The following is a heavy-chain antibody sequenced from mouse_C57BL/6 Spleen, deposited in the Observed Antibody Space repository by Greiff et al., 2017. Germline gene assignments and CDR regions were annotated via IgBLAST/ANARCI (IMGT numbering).Heavy chain of an antibody. J-gene: IGHJ3*01. D-gene: IGHD2-3*01. CDR3: ARTEGWLKFAY. CDR1: GYTFTSYW. CDR2: IDPSDSYT. V-gene: IGHV1-69*01. Sequence: VQLQQPGAELVMPGASVKLSCKASGYTFTSYWMHWVKQRPGQGLEWIGEIDPSDSYTNYNQKFKGKSTLTVDKSSSTAYMQLSSLTSEDSAVYYCARTEGWLKFAYWGQGTLVTVSA.